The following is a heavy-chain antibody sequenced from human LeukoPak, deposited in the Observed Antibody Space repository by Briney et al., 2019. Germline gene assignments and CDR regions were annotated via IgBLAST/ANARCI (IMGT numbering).Heavy chain of an antibody. CDR1: GFTFSTFA. D-gene: IGHD2-8*02. V-gene: IGHV3-23*01. Sequence: GGSLRLSCVASGFTFSTFAMIWVRQPPGKGLEWVSSIFPSGGEIHYADSVRGRFTIPRDNSKSTLSLQMNSLRAEDTAIYYCATYRQVLLPFESWGQGTLVTVSS. CDR2: IFPSGGEI. J-gene: IGHJ4*02. CDR3: ATYRQVLLPFES.